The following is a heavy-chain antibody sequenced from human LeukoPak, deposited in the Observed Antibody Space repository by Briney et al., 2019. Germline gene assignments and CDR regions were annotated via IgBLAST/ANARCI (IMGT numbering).Heavy chain of an antibody. CDR1: GFTFSSHG. CDR2: IGREGRAK. Sequence: GGSLRLSCAASGFTFSSHGMHWVRQAPGKGLEWVAVIGREGRAKYYAVSVKGRFTLSRDNSINTLYLEMNSLRDEDTAVYYCAREATSGNWYFDLWGRGTLVTLSS. J-gene: IGHJ2*01. V-gene: IGHV3-30*03. D-gene: IGHD3-10*01. CDR3: AREATSGNWYFDL.